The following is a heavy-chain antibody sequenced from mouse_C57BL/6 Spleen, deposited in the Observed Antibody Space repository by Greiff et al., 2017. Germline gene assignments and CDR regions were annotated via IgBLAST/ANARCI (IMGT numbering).Heavy chain of an antibody. Sequence: DVQLQESGPGLVKPSQSLSLTCSVTGYSITSGYYWNWIRQFPGNKLEWMGYISYDGSNNYNPSLKNRISITRDTSKNQFFLKLNSVTTEDTATYYCARTFVTTVVASMDYWGQGTSVTVSS. V-gene: IGHV3-6*01. D-gene: IGHD1-1*01. CDR3: ARTFVTTVVASMDY. CDR2: ISYDGSN. J-gene: IGHJ4*01. CDR1: GYSITSGYY.